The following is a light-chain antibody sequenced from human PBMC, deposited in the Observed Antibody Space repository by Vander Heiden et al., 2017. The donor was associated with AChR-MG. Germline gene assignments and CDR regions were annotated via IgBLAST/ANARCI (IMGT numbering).Light chain of an antibody. Sequence: DIHMTQSPSTLSASVGDRVTITCRASQSVSSWLTWYQQKPGKAPKMLSDKASSLETGVPSRFSGSGSGTEFTLTSSSLQPEDFGTYYCQQYSSFPVTFGQGTRLDIK. CDR1: QSVSSW. CDR2: KAS. V-gene: IGKV1-5*03. CDR3: QQYSSFPVT. J-gene: IGKJ5*01.